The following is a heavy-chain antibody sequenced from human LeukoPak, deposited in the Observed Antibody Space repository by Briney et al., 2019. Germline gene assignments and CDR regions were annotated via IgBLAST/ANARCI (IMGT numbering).Heavy chain of an antibody. Sequence: PSETLSLTCTVSGGSISSSSYYWGWIRQPPGKGLEWIGSIYYSGSTYYNPSLKSRVTISVDTSKNQFSLKLSSVTAADTAVYYCARVSYDSSGAHFDYWGQGTLVTVSS. CDR3: ARVSYDSSGAHFDY. J-gene: IGHJ4*02. V-gene: IGHV4-39*07. D-gene: IGHD3-22*01. CDR2: IYYSGST. CDR1: GGSISSSSYY.